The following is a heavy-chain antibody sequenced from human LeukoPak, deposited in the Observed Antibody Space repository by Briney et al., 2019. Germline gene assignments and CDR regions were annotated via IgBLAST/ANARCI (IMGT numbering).Heavy chain of an antibody. V-gene: IGHV3-23*01. CDR1: GFTFSSHA. CDR3: AKDYRIGYSDHFDY. D-gene: IGHD2-21*01. J-gene: IGHJ4*02. CDR2: IYESGQTT. Sequence: GGSLRFSCVGSGFTFSSHARSWVRQAPEKGLEWVSGIYESGQTTHYADSVKGRFSISRDNSKNTLYLQMDSLRGEDTAIYYCAKDYRIGYSDHFDYWGQGALVTVSS.